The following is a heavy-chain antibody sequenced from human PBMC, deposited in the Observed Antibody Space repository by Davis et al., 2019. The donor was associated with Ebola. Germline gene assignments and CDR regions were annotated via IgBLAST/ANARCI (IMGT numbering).Heavy chain of an antibody. V-gene: IGHV4-59*08. J-gene: IGHJ4*02. CDR2: IYYSGST. Sequence: MPSETLSLTCTVSGGSISSNFWTWIRQPPGKGLEWIGYIYYSGSTNYNPSLKSRVTISVDTSKNQFSLKLSSVTAADTAVYYCARHVVPAATTDDYWGQGTLVTVSS. CDR3: ARHVVPAATTDDY. D-gene: IGHD2-2*01. CDR1: GGSISSNF.